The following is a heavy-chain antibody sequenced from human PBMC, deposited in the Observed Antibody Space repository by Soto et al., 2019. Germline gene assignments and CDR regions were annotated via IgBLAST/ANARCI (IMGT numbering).Heavy chain of an antibody. CDR1: GAPISSGDYY. Sequence: QVKLQESGPGLVKPSQTLSLTCTVSGAPISSGDYYWSWVRQAPGKVLEWVGYIYYSGSTYYNPSLKRRLDISLDVSKNLFSLRLTYVTASETAVYVCDRVGDGVDELSYWGPVMLLTVSS. CDR3: DRVGDGVDELSY. J-gene: IGHJ4*01. D-gene: IGHD2-21*02. V-gene: IGHV4-30-4*01. CDR2: IYYSGST.